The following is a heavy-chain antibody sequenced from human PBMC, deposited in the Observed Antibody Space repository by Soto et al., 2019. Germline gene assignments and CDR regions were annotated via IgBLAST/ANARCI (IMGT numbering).Heavy chain of an antibody. CDR3: ARLAAAGMYGMDV. V-gene: IGHV4-4*02. CDR1: GGSISSSNW. Sequence: KSSETLSLTCAVSGGSISSSNWWSWVRQPPGKGLEWIGEIYHSGSTNYNPSLKSRVTISVDKSKNQFSLKLSSVTAADTAVYYCARLAAAGMYGMDVRGQGTTVTVSS. J-gene: IGHJ6*02. D-gene: IGHD6-13*01. CDR2: IYHSGST.